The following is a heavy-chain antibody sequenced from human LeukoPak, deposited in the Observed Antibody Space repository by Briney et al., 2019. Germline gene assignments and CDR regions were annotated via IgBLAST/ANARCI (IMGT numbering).Heavy chain of an antibody. Sequence: GGSLRLSCAASGFTFSSYWMSWVRQAPGKGLEWVANIKQDGNEKYYVDSVKGRFTISRDNAKNSLYLQMNSLRAEDTAVYYCARLYYYDSSGYPPLDYWGQGTLVTVSS. V-gene: IGHV3-7*01. J-gene: IGHJ4*02. D-gene: IGHD3-22*01. CDR1: GFTFSSYW. CDR2: IKQDGNEK. CDR3: ARLYYYDSSGYPPLDY.